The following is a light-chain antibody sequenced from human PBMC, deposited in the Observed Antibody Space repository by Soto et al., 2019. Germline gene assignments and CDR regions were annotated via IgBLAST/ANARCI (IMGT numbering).Light chain of an antibody. J-gene: IGKJ1*01. V-gene: IGKV3-20*01. CDR1: QSVSSNY. Sequence: VLTQSPGTLSLSPGERATLSCRASQSVSSNYVAWYQQIPGQTPRLLIYGASSRATGIPDRFSGSGSGTDFTLTISRLEPEDFAVYYCQQHGSSPWMFGQGTTV. CDR2: GAS. CDR3: QQHGSSPWM.